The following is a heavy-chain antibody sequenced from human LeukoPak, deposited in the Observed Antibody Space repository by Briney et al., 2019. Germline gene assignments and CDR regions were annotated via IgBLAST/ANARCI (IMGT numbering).Heavy chain of an antibody. D-gene: IGHD4-17*01. CDR1: GVSIXRSNSY. CDR2: IYYSGNT. J-gene: IGHJ2*01. Sequence: LXXXCXXCGVSIXRSNSYWGWVRQPPGKGVEWVGSIYYSGNTYYNASLKSQVSISIDTSKKQFSLRLTSVPAADTAVYYCARGGDYGDYEYFDLWGRGTLVTVSS. CDR3: ARGGDYGDYEYFDL. V-gene: IGHV4-39*01.